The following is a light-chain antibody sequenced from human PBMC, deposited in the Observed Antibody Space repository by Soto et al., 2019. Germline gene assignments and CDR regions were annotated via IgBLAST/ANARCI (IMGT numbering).Light chain of an antibody. CDR1: QSVSSY. J-gene: IGKJ4*01. V-gene: IGKV3-11*01. Sequence: EFVLTQSPGTLSLSPGERATLSCRASQSVSSYLAWYQQKPGQAPRLLIYGASNRATGIPARFSGSGSGTDFTLTISSLEPEDFAVYYCQQRSNWPLTFGGGTKVDIK. CDR3: QQRSNWPLT. CDR2: GAS.